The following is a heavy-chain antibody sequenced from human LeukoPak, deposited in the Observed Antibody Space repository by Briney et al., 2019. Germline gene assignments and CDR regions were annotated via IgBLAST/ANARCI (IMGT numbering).Heavy chain of an antibody. CDR3: AKSVGGYDPWGRDAFYI. D-gene: IGHD5-12*01. Sequence: GGSLRLSCAASGFTVSSDYMNWVRQAPGKGLEWVSVIYSGGSTYYADSVKGRFTISRDNSKNTLYLQMNSLRAEDTAVYYCAKSVGGYDPWGRDAFYIWGQGTMVTVSS. CDR2: IYSGGST. J-gene: IGHJ3*02. V-gene: IGHV3-53*01. CDR1: GFTVSSDY.